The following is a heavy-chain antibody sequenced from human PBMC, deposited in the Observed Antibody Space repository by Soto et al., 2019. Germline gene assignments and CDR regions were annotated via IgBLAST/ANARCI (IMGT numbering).Heavy chain of an antibody. CDR3: AKDPNYYDFWAGSYYYHGIDV. CDR1: GYTFTNYF. J-gene: IGHJ6*02. Sequence: QVQLVQSGAEVKAPGASVKVACKTSGYTFTNYFVHWVRQAPGQGLEWMGAINPGNRITNYALKFQGRVTMTRDTSTNTVYLELSSLRSEDTAVYSCAKDPNYYDFWAGSYYYHGIDVWGQGTTVTVSS. D-gene: IGHD3-3*01. V-gene: IGHV1-46*01. CDR2: INPGNRIT.